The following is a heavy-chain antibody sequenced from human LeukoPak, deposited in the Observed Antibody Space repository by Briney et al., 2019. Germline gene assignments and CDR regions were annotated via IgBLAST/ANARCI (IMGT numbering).Heavy chain of an antibody. CDR3: ARGRTTIDP. D-gene: IGHD4-17*01. Sequence: SESLSLTCTVSGGSISSGGYYWGWIRRHAGKGREWIGYIYYSGSTYYNPSLKSRVTISVDTSKNQFSLKLSSVTAADTAVYYCARGRTTIDPWGQGTLVTVSS. V-gene: IGHV4-31*03. CDR2: IYYSGST. CDR1: GGSISSGGYY. J-gene: IGHJ5*02.